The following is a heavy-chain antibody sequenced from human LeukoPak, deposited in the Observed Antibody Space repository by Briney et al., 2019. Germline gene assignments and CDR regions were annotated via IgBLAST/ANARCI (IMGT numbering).Heavy chain of an antibody. D-gene: IGHD6-19*01. Sequence: PSETLSLTCNVYGGSFSNFYWSWIRQPPGKGLEWIGEINQGGSTNYNPSLKSRVTISVDTSKNQFSLKLTFVTAADTAVFYCAXXXXXXXGADYXXQGTLVTVSS. CDR3: AXXXXXXXGADY. J-gene: IGHJ4*02. CDR2: INQGGST. V-gene: IGHV4-34*01. CDR1: GGSFSNFY.